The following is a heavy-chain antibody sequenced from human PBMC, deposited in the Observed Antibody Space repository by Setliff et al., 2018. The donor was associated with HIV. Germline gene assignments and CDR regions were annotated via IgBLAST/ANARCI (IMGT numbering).Heavy chain of an antibody. Sequence: EASVKVSCKASGYSFTSYGIGWVRQAPGQGLEWMGWISAYNGNTNYAQKLQGRVTMTTDTSTSTAYMELRSLRSDDTAVYYCARDGWWRQYDYGIDYWGQGTLVTVSS. CDR3: ARDGWWRQYDYGIDY. CDR2: ISAYNGNT. J-gene: IGHJ4*02. V-gene: IGHV1-18*01. CDR1: GYSFTSYG. D-gene: IGHD4-17*01.